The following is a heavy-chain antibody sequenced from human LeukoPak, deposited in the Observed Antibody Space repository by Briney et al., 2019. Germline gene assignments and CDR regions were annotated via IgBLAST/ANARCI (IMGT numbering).Heavy chain of an antibody. CDR3: ARDRSDYYGSGSYQSP. D-gene: IGHD3-10*01. CDR2: IYTSGST. V-gene: IGHV4-61*02. CDR1: GGSISSGSYY. J-gene: IGHJ5*02. Sequence: SETLSITCTVSGGSISSGSYYWSWIRQPAGKGLEWIGRIYTSGSTNYNPSLKSRVTISVDTSKNQFSLKLSSVTAADTAVYYCARDRSDYYGSGSYQSPWGQGTLVTVSS.